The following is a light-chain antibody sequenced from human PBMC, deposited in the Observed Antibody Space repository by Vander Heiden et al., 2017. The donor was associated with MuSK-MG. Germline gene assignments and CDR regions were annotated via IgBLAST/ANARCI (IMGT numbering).Light chain of an antibody. CDR1: QGISNS. J-gene: IGKJ4*01. V-gene: IGKV1-NL1*01. CDR2: DAS. CDR3: QQYYSIPPT. Sequence: DIQMTPSPSSLSASVGDRVIITCRASQGISNSLAWYQQKPGKAPKLLLYDASRLESGVPSRFSGSGSGTDFTLTISSLQPEDFATYYCQQYYSIPPTFGGGTKVEIK.